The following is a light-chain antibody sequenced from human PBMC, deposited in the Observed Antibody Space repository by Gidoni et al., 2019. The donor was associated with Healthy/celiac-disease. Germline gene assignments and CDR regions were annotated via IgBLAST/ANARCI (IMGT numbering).Light chain of an antibody. CDR3: QQYGSSPPYT. CDR2: GAS. CDR1: QSVSSSY. V-gene: IGKV3-20*01. J-gene: IGKJ2*01. Sequence: IVLTQYPGTLSLSPGERATLSCRASQSVSSSYLAWYQQKPGQAPRLLIYGASSRATGIPDRFSGSGSGTDFTLTISRLEPEDFAVYYCQQYGSSPPYTFXQXTKLEIK.